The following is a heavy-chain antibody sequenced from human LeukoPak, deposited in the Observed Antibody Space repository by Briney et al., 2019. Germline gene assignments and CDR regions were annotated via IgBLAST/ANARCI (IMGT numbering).Heavy chain of an antibody. Sequence: GGSLRLSCAASGFTFSNYWMSWVRQAPGKGLEWVANIKQDRSEKYYEDSVKGRFTISRDNAKNSVFLQMNSLRAEDTAVYYCARDYYDSSGYRHDAFDIWGQGTMVTVSS. CDR2: IKQDRSEK. CDR3: ARDYYDSSGYRHDAFDI. V-gene: IGHV3-7*01. CDR1: GFTFSNYW. J-gene: IGHJ3*02. D-gene: IGHD3-22*01.